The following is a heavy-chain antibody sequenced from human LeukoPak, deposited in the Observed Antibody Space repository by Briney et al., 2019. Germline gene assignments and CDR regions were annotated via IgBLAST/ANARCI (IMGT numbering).Heavy chain of an antibody. V-gene: IGHV3-21*04. CDR2: ISSTRSYI. Sequence: GGSLRLSCAASGFTFFSYTMNWVRQAPGKGLEWVSSISSTRSYIYYADSVKGRFTISRDNAKNSLYLQMNSLRAEDTAVYYCARDVARYSGVGYMDVWGKGTTVTISS. D-gene: IGHD5-12*01. CDR1: GFTFFSYT. CDR3: ARDVARYSGVGYMDV. J-gene: IGHJ6*03.